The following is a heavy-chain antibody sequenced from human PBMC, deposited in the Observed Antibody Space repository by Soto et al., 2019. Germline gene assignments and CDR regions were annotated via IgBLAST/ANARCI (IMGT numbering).Heavy chain of an antibody. CDR3: ARDSAAAGTNYFDY. CDR1: GFTFSSYG. J-gene: IGHJ4*02. V-gene: IGHV3-33*01. CDR2: IWYDGSNK. Sequence: QVQLVESGGGVVQHGRSLRLSCAASGFTFSSYGMHWVRQAPGKGLEWVAVIWYDGSNKYYADSVKGRFTISRDNSKNTLYLQMNSLRAEDTAVYYCARDSAAAGTNYFDYWGQGTLVTVSS. D-gene: IGHD6-13*01.